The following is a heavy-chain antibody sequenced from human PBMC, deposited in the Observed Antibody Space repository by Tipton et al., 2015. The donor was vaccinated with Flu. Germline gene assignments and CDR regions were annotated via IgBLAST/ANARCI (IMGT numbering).Heavy chain of an antibody. CDR3: ARAGESGSGIYYYHGMDV. J-gene: IGHJ6*02. CDR2: LSSYSDYI. D-gene: IGHD3-10*01. CDR1: AFTFRTYS. Sequence: SLRLSCTASAFTFRTYSMNWVRQAPGKGLEWVSSLSSYSDYIYYADSVKGRFTISRDNAKNSLYLQMNSLRDEDTGVYYCARAGESGSGIYYYHGMDVWGQGTTVTVSS. V-gene: IGHV3-21*01.